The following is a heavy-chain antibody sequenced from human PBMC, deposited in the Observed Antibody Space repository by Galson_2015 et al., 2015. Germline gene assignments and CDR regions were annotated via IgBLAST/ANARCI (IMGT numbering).Heavy chain of an antibody. Sequence: ASVKVSCKASGYSFSSYGMHWVRQAPGQRLEWMGWINVGNGNTKYLQKFQGRVTITRDTSTSTAYMELSSLRSEDTAVYYCARDGDTSGYPWAGHYWGQGTLVTVSA. V-gene: IGHV1-3*01. J-gene: IGHJ4*02. CDR2: INVGNGNT. CDR1: GYSFSSYG. CDR3: ARDGDTSGYPWAGHY. D-gene: IGHD3-22*01.